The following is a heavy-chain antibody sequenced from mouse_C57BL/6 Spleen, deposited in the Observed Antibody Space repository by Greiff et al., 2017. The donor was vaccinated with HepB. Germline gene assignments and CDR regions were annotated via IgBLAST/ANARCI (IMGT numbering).Heavy chain of an antibody. CDR2: IYPGNGDT. D-gene: IGHD1-1*01. CDR1: GYTFTSYN. J-gene: IGHJ3*01. V-gene: IGHV1-12*01. Sequence: LQQSGAELVRPGASVKMSCKASGYTFTSYNMHWVKQTPRQGLEWIGAIYPGNGDTSYNQKFKGKATLTVDKSSSTAYMQLSSLTSEDSAVYFCSTTVVEGAWFAYWGQGTLVTVSA. CDR3: STTVVEGAWFAY.